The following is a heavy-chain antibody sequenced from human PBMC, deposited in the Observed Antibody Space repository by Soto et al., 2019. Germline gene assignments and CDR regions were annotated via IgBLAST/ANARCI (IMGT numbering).Heavy chain of an antibody. D-gene: IGHD4-17*01. CDR2: INAGNGNT. V-gene: IGHV1-3*01. CDR1: GYTFTSYA. J-gene: IGHJ4*02. CDR3: ARVYGDYTYYFEY. Sequence: ASVKVSCKASGYTFTSYAMHWVRQAPGQRLEWMGWINAGNGNTKYSQKFQGRVTITRDTSASTAYMELSSLRSEDTAVYYCARVYGDYTYYFEYWGQGTLVTVSS.